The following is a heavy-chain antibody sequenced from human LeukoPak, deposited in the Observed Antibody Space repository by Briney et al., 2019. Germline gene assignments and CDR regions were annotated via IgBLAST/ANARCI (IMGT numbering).Heavy chain of an antibody. J-gene: IGHJ5*02. CDR3: ARGRRLTLVWWFDP. CDR2: IYYSGST. D-gene: IGHD2-8*02. Sequence: PSETLSLTCTVSGGSISSGDYYWSWIRQPPGKGLEWIGYIYYSGSTYYNPSLKSRVTISVDTSKNQFSLKLSSVTAADTAVYYCARGRRLTLVWWFDPWGQGTLVTVSS. V-gene: IGHV4-30-4*08. CDR1: GGSISSGDYY.